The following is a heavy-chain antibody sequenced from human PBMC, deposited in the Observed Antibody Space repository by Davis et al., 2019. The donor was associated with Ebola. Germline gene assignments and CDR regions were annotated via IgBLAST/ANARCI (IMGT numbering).Heavy chain of an antibody. CDR3: ARDHGGSYGRGWYFDL. D-gene: IGHD1-26*01. Sequence: ASVKVSCKASGYIFTSYAMHWVRQAPGQRLEWMGWINGGNGDTKYSQKFRDRVTITRDTSASTSYMELSSLRSEDTAVYYCARDHGGSYGRGWYFDLWGRGTLVTVSS. CDR1: GYIFTSYA. CDR2: INGGNGDT. J-gene: IGHJ2*01. V-gene: IGHV1-3*01.